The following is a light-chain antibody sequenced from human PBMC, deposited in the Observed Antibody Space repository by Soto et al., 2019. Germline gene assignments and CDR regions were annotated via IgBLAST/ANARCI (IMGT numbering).Light chain of an antibody. CDR2: EVS. Sequence: QSALTQPASVSGSPGQSIAIFCTGTSSDVGGYNYVSWYQQHPGKAPKLMISEVSNRPSGVSNRFSGSKSGNTASLTISGLQAEDEADYYSSSYPSSSTHVFGTGTKVTVL. J-gene: IGLJ1*01. V-gene: IGLV2-14*01. CDR1: SSDVGGYNY. CDR3: SSYPSSSTHV.